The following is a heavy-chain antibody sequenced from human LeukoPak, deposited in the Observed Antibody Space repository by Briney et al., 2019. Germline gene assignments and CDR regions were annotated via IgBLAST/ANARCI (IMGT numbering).Heavy chain of an antibody. D-gene: IGHD2-2*01. V-gene: IGHV3-53*01. CDR3: ARGSSSNIRCHDAFDI. Sequence: AGSLCLSCAASGFTVSGTCMTWVRQAPGKGLECVSVIYSGGSTYYTDSVKGRFSVSRDNSKNTLYLQMSSVTADDTAVYYCARGSSSNIRCHDAFDIWGQGTMVTVSS. CDR2: IYSGGST. J-gene: IGHJ3*02. CDR1: GFTVSGTC.